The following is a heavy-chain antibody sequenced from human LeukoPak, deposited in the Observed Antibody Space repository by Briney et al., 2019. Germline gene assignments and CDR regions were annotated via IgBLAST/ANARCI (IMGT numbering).Heavy chain of an antibody. V-gene: IGHV1-46*01. J-gene: IGHJ4*02. CDR1: GYTFTSYY. Sequence: ASVKVSCKAPGYTFTSYYMHWVRQAPGQGLEWMGIINPSGGSTSYAQKFQGRVTMTRNTSISTAYMDLSSLTSEDTAVYYCARVPNYYGSGSPGYWGQGTLVTVSS. CDR2: INPSGGST. CDR3: ARVPNYYGSGSPGY. D-gene: IGHD3-10*01.